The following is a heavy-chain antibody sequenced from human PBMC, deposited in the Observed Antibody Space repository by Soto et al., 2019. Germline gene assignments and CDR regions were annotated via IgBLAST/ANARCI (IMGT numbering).Heavy chain of an antibody. CDR1: GFIFSDYY. V-gene: IGHV3-11*06. CDR3: ARDLFMDGGRYTTRY. Sequence: GGSVRLACVGSGFIFSDYYMSWIRQAPGKGLEWVSHISSASTHTKYADSVKGRFTISRDNAKKSLHLQMNSLRAEDTAVYYCARDLFMDGGRYTTRYCGQGTLVTVSS. D-gene: IGHD1-26*01. J-gene: IGHJ4*02. CDR2: ISSASTHT.